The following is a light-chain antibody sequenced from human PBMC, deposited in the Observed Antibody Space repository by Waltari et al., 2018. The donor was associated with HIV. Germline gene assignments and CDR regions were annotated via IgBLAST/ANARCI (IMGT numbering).Light chain of an antibody. CDR2: YAS. CDR3: QQSSGLPLT. J-gene: IGKJ4*01. V-gene: IGKV6-21*02. CDR1: QNIVTS. Sequence: DIVLTQSPDFQSVTPNEKVTITCRASQNIVTSLHWYQQKPDQSPKLLIKYASQSISGVPSRFSGSGSGTDFTLTISSLETEDVATYYCQQSSGLPLTFGGGTKVEIK.